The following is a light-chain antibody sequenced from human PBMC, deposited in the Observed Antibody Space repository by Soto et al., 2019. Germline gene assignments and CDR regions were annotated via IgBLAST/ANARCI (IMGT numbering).Light chain of an antibody. V-gene: IGLV2-14*01. Sequence: QSVLTQPASVSGSPGQSITISCTGTSSDVGGNKYVSWYQQYPGKVPKLLINKVTNRPSGVSYRFSGSKSGNTASLTISALLAQEGADYFCDSSTSDSLYVFGTGTKVTVL. J-gene: IGLJ1*01. CDR2: KVT. CDR1: SSDVGGNKY. CDR3: DSSTSDSLYV.